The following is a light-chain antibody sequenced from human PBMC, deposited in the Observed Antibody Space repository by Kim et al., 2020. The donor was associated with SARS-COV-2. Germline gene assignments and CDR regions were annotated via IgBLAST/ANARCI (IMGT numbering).Light chain of an antibody. V-gene: IGLV4-69*01. CDR1: GGNNP. CDR3: QTWGTGSPV. J-gene: IGLJ3*02. Sequence: LGASVKLTCTLGGGNNPISWHQQQPNKGPRYLMKLNPDGGHSKGDGIPDRFSGSSSGPDRFLIISGVQSDDEADYYCQTWGTGSPVFGGGTKLTVL. CDR2: LNPDGGH.